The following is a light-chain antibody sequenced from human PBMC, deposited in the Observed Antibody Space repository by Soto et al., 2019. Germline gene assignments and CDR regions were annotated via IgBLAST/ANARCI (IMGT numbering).Light chain of an antibody. J-gene: IGLJ3*02. V-gene: IGLV1-40*01. Sequence: QSVLTQPPSVSGAPGQRVTISCTGSSSNIGAGYDVHWYQQLPGTAPKLLIYGNSNRPSGVPDRFSGSKSGTSASLAITGLQAEHEADDSCQSYDSSLSGYWVFGGGTKLTVL. CDR1: SSNIGAGYD. CDR2: GNS. CDR3: QSYDSSLSGYWV.